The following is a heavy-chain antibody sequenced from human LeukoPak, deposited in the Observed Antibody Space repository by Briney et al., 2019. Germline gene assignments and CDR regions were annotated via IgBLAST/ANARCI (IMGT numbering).Heavy chain of an antibody. Sequence: SETLSLTCAVYGGSFSGYYWSWIRQPPGKGLEWIGEINHSGSTNYNPSLKSRVTISVDTSKNQFSLKLSSVTAADTAVYYCASTRRDFYGIDVWGKGTTVTVSS. CDR1: GGSFSGYY. J-gene: IGHJ6*04. CDR2: INHSGST. D-gene: IGHD3-3*01. CDR3: ASTRRDFYGIDV. V-gene: IGHV4-34*01.